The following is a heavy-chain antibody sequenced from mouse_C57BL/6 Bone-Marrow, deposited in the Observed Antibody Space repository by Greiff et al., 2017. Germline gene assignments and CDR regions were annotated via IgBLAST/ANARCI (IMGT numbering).Heavy chain of an antibody. CDR2: IDPKSGGT. D-gene: IGHD2-14*01. J-gene: IGHJ3*01. V-gene: IGHV1-72*01. CDR3: ARGFYREFAY. Sequence: VQLQQPGAELVKPGASVKLSCKASGYTFTSYWMHWVKQRPGRGLEWIGRIDPKSGGTKYNEKFKSKATLTVYKPSSTAYMQLSSLTSEDSAVCYCARGFYREFAYWGQGTLVTVSA. CDR1: GYTFTSYW.